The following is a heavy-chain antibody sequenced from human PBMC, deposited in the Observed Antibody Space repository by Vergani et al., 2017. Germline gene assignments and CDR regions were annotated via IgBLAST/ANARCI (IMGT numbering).Heavy chain of an antibody. Sequence: QVQLVQSGAEVKKPGSSVKVSCKASGGTFSSYAISWVRQAPGQGLEWMGGIIPIFGTANYAQKFQGRVTITADESTSKAYMELSSLRSEDTAVYYCARSNDGIVLMVYAHQGSYWYFDLWGRGTLVTVSS. D-gene: IGHD2-8*01. CDR3: ARSNDGIVLMVYAHQGSYWYFDL. CDR2: IIPIFGTA. V-gene: IGHV1-69*13. J-gene: IGHJ2*01. CDR1: GGTFSSYA.